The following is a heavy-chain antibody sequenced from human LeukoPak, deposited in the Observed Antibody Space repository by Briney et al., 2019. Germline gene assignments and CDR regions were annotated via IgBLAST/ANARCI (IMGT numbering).Heavy chain of an antibody. CDR2: MNPNSGNT. Sequence: ASVKLCCKAAGSTFASYGINWVRQATGQGLEWMGWMNPNSGNTGYAQNFQGRVTMTRNTSISTAYMELSSMRSDDTAVYYCARGFTYYYYMDVWGKGTTVTVSS. CDR3: ARGFTYYYYMDV. J-gene: IGHJ6*03. V-gene: IGHV1-8*01. CDR1: GSTFASYG.